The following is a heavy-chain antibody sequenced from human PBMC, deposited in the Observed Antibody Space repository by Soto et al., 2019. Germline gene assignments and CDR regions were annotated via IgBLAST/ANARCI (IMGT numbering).Heavy chain of an antibody. D-gene: IGHD6-19*01. V-gene: IGHV4-59*08. CDR2: VSYSGST. Sequence: SETLSLTCTVSRGSISSYYWSWIRQPPGKGLEWIGYVSYSGSTNYNPSLKSRLTISVDTSKNQFSLKLSSVTAADTAVYFCARSYGSGWHSLVDIWGQGTMVTVSS. CDR1: RGSISSYY. J-gene: IGHJ3*02. CDR3: ARSYGSGWHSLVDI.